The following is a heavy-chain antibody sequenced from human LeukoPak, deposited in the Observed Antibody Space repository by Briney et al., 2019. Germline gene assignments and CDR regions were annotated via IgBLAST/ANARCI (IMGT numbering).Heavy chain of an antibody. D-gene: IGHD6-13*01. CDR3: ARAGGTSWADY. Sequence: GGSLRLSCAASGFTFSSYWMTWVRQVPGKGLEWVANIKQDGSEKNYVDAVKGRFAISRDNAKNSVYLQMNSLRAEDTAVYHCARAGGTSWADYWGQGTLVTVSS. J-gene: IGHJ4*02. V-gene: IGHV3-7*01. CDR2: IKQDGSEK. CDR1: GFTFSSYW.